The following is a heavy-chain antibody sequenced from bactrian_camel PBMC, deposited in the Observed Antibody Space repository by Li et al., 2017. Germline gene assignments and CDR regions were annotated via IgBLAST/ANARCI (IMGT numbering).Heavy chain of an antibody. Sequence: HVQLVESGGGLVQPGGSLRLSCAASGYAYSSFCTGWFRQAPGKKREGVAAIDGDGSTTYADSVKGRFTGSRDNAKNTVYLQLNSLKTEDTAMYYCAKTYPDWCMYEVWGQGTQVTVS. CDR3: AKTYPDWCMYEV. V-gene: IGHV3S53*01. D-gene: IGHD7*01. CDR2: IDGDGST. CDR1: GYAYSSFC. J-gene: IGHJ4*01.